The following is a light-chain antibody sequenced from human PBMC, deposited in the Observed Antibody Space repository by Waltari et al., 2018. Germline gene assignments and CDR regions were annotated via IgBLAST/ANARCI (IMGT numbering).Light chain of an antibody. V-gene: IGKV3-11*01. CDR1: QSVSSY. CDR3: QQRSNWPPYT. CDR2: DAS. Sequence: EILLTQSPATLSLSPGESATLFCRASQSVSSYLAWYQQKPGQAPRLLIYDASNRATGIPARFSGSGSGTDFTLTISSLEPEDFAVYYCQQRSNWPPYTFGQGTKLEIK. J-gene: IGKJ2*01.